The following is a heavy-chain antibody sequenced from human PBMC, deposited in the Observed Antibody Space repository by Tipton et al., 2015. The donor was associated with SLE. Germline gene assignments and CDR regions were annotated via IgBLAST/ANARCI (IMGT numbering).Heavy chain of an antibody. D-gene: IGHD3-3*01. Sequence: SLRLSCAASGFTFSNYAMHWVRQAPGKGLEWVTLISYDGSQEYYADSVKGRFTISRDNSRNTLYLQMNSLRAEDTAVYYCARGAIFGAYYYYMDVWGKGTTVTVSS. CDR3: ARGAIFGAYYYYMDV. CDR1: GFTFSNYA. CDR2: ISYDGSQE. V-gene: IGHV3-30*04. J-gene: IGHJ6*03.